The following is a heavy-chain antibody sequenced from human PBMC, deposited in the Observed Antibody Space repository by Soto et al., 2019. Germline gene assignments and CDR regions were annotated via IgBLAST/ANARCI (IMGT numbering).Heavy chain of an antibody. CDR1: GFSLATVGEG. CDR2: IYWDDKK. V-gene: IGHV2-5*02. J-gene: IGHJ5*02. Sequence: SGPTLVNPTQILTLTCTVSGFSLATVGEGVGWVRQPPEKALEWLALIYWDDKKVYRPSLESRLAISRDNSKDQVGLTMTNVDPDVAATYFCVHSCPWASYRQGRFDPWGQGTLVTVSS. CDR3: VHSCPWASYRQGRFDP. D-gene: IGHD3-16*02.